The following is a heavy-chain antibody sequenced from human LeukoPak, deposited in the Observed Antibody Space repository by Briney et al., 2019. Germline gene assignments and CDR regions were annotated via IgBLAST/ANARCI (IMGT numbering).Heavy chain of an antibody. CDR1: GFTFSSYA. V-gene: IGHV3-23*01. CDR2: ISGSGGST. Sequence: PGGSLRLSCAASGFTFSSYAMSWVRQAPGKGLEWVSAISGSGGSTYYADSVKGRFTISRDNAKNSLYLQMDSLKVEDTAIYYCARDNWVDCWGQGTLVTVSS. J-gene: IGHJ5*01. CDR3: ARDNWVDC.